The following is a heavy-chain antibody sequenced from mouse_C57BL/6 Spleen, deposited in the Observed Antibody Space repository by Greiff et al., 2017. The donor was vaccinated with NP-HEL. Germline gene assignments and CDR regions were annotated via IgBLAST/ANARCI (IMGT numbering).Heavy chain of an antibody. CDR1: GYAFSSYW. D-gene: IGHD1-1*01. V-gene: IGHV1-80*01. CDR2: IYPGDGDT. CDR3: ARSHGSSVRYYFDD. J-gene: IGHJ2*01. Sequence: VQLQQSGAELVKPGASVKISCKASGYAFSSYWMNWVKQRPGKGLEWIGQIYPGDGDTNYNGKFKGKATLTADQSSSTAYMQLSSVNTEDSAVYDCARSHGSSVRYYFDDWGKGTTLTVST.